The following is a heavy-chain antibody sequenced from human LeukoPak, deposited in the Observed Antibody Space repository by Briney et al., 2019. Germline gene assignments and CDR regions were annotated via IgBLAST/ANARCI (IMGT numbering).Heavy chain of an antibody. J-gene: IGHJ5*02. Sequence: SETLSLTCTVSGGSISSSSYYWGWIRQPPGKGLEWIGSIYYSGSTYYSPSLKSRVTISVDASKNQFSLKLGSVTAADTAVYYCARRYSSSWYWFDPWGQGTLVTVSS. D-gene: IGHD6-13*01. CDR3: ARRYSSSWYWFDP. V-gene: IGHV4-39*01. CDR2: IYYSGST. CDR1: GGSISSSSYY.